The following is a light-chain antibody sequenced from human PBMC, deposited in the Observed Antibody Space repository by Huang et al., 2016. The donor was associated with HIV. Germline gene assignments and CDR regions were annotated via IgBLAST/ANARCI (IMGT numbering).Light chain of an antibody. Sequence: AIQLTQSPSSLSASVGDRVTITCRASQGITSALAWYQQKPGKPPKLLIYDVSTLESGVPSIFSGSGSGTDFTLTITSLQPEDFATYYCQQFNNYPHFGGGTKVAIK. J-gene: IGKJ4*01. CDR1: QGITSA. CDR3: QQFNNYPH. V-gene: IGKV1D-13*01. CDR2: DVS.